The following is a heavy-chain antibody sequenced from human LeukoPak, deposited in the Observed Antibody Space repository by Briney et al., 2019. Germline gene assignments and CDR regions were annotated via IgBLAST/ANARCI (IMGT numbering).Heavy chain of an antibody. D-gene: IGHD2-15*01. Sequence: GGSLRLSCAASGFTFSSYAMHWVRQAPGKGLEWVAVISYDGSNKYYADSVEGRFTISRDNSKNTLYLQMNSLRAEDTAVYYCARAQIGVCSGGSCYRSIFDYWGQGTLVTVSS. CDR1: GFTFSSYA. V-gene: IGHV3-30*04. J-gene: IGHJ4*02. CDR3: ARAQIGVCSGGSCYRSIFDY. CDR2: ISYDGSNK.